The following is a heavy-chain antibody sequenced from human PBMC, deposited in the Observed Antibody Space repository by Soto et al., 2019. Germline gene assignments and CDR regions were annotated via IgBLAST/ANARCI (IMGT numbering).Heavy chain of an antibody. J-gene: IGHJ5*02. Sequence: QVQLVQSGAEVKKPGASVQVSCKASGYTFTSYDINWVRQATGQGLEWMGWMNPNSGNTGYAQKFQGRVTMTRNTSISTVYMELSSLRSADTDVYYCVRRGRYCSGGSCYRDDGFDPWGQGNLVTVSS. V-gene: IGHV1-8*01. CDR1: GYTFTSYD. CDR2: MNPNSGNT. CDR3: VRRGRYCSGGSCYRDDGFDP. D-gene: IGHD2-15*01.